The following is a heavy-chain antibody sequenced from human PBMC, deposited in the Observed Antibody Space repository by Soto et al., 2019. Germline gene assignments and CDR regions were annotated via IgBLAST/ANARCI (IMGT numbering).Heavy chain of an antibody. J-gene: IGHJ6*02. V-gene: IGHV3-66*01. CDR3: ARGWLQLPYGMDV. CDR1: GFTVSSNY. CDR2: IYSGGST. Sequence: GGSLRHSCAASGFTVSSNYMSWVRQAPGKGLEWVSVIYSGGSTYYADSVKGRFTISRDNSKNTLYLQMNSLRAEDTAVYYCARGWLQLPYGMDVWGQGTTVTVSS. D-gene: IGHD5-12*01.